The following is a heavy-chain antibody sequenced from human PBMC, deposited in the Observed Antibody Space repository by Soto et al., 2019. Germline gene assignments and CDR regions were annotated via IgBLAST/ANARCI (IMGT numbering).Heavy chain of an antibody. Sequence: QVQLVQSRAEVKKPGASVKVSCKASGYTFTTYGISWVRQAPGQGLEWMGWISAYNGKTNYVQKFQGRVTMTTDTSTSTAYMELRSLRSDDTAVYYCARGSYGYYSYFGLDVWGQGTTVTVSS. CDR2: ISAYNGKT. J-gene: IGHJ6*02. CDR1: GYTFTTYG. D-gene: IGHD5-18*01. V-gene: IGHV1-18*01. CDR3: ARGSYGYYSYFGLDV.